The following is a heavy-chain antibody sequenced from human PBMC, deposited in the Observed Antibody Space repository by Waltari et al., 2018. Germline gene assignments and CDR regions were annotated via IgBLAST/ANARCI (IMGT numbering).Heavy chain of an antibody. V-gene: IGHV4-59*01. CDR1: GCSISRYY. CDR3: ARIDYYGSGSYYIDYYYYYMDV. CDR2: IYYSGST. Sequence: QVQLQESGPGLVKPSETLSLTCTVSGCSISRYYWSWIRQHPGQALAWIGYIYYSGSTNYNPSLKSRVTISVDTSKNQFSLKLSSVTAADTAVYYCARIDYYGSGSYYIDYYYYYMDVWGKGTTVTVSS. D-gene: IGHD3-10*01. J-gene: IGHJ6*03.